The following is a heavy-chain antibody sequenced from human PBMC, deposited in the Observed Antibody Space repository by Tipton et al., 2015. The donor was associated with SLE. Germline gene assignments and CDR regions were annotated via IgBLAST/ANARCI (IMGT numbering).Heavy chain of an antibody. Sequence: TLSLTCTVSGGSISSGGYYWSWIRQHPGKGLEWIGYIYYSGSTNYNPSLKSRVTISVDTSKNQFSLKLSSVTAADTAVYYCARYGTYDGSRYFQHWGQGTLVTVPS. D-gene: IGHD1-26*01. CDR3: ARYGTYDGSRYFQH. V-gene: IGHV4-61*08. CDR1: GGSISSGGYY. CDR2: IYYSGST. J-gene: IGHJ1*01.